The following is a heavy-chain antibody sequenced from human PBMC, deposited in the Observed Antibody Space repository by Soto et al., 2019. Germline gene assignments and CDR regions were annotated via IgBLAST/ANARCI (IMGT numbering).Heavy chain of an antibody. Sequence: QVQLVESGGGVVQPGRSLRLSCAASGFTFSSYGMHWVRQAPGKGLEWVAVIWYDGSNKYYADSVKGRFTISRDNSKNTLYLQMNSQRAEDTAVYYCARDSSSWDYWGQGTLVTVSS. V-gene: IGHV3-33*01. J-gene: IGHJ4*02. D-gene: IGHD6-13*01. CDR2: IWYDGSNK. CDR1: GFTFSSYG. CDR3: ARDSSSWDY.